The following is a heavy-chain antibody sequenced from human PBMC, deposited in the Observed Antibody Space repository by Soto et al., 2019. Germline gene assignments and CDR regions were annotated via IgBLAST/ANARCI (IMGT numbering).Heavy chain of an antibody. D-gene: IGHD5-12*01. CDR3: VRGRSFSVYDF. J-gene: IGHJ4*02. Sequence: QVHLQESGPGLVRPSETLSVRCSVSGGSISGHAWVWIRQSAGKGLGWIGHIYPSGSTSYNPSLRSRVTMSLDPSKNQVFLNLTSVTTADTAVFYCVRGRSFSVYDFWGPGMLVTVSS. V-gene: IGHV4-4*07. CDR2: IYPSGST. CDR1: GGSISGHA.